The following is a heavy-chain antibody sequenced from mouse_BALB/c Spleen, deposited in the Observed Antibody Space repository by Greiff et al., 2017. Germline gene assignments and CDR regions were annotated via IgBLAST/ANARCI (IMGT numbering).Heavy chain of an antibody. D-gene: IGHD1-1*01. CDR2: IDPANGNT. J-gene: IGHJ4*01. CDR3: ARLVASYYYAMDY. V-gene: IGHV14-3*02. Sequence: VQLQQSGAELVKPGASVKLSCTASGFNIKDTYMHWVKQRPEQGLEWIGRIDPANGNTKYDPKFQGKATITADTSSNTAYLQLSSLTSEDTAVYYCARLVASYYYAMDYWGQGTSVTVSS. CDR1: GFNIKDTY.